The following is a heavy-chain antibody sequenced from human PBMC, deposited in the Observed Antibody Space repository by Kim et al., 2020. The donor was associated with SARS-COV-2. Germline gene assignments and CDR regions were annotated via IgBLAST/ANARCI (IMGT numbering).Heavy chain of an antibody. V-gene: IGHV3-21*01. Sequence: ADSGKDRCTSSRDNAKNSLYLQMNSLRAEDTAVYYCARDRPGWQQLDFDYWGQGTLVTVSS. CDR3: ARDRPGWQQLDFDY. J-gene: IGHJ4*02. D-gene: IGHD6-13*01.